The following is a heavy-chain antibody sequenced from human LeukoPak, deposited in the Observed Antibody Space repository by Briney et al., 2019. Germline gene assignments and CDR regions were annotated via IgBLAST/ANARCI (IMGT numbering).Heavy chain of an antibody. CDR2: INPNSGGT. V-gene: IGHV1-2*02. CDR3: ARQDYPSYAFDI. J-gene: IGHJ3*02. CDR1: VYTFTGYY. Sequence: ASVKVSCKASVYTFTGYYMHWVRQAPGQGLEWMGWINPNSGGTNYAQKFQGRVTMTRDTSISAAYMELSRLRSDDTAVYYCARQDYPSYAFDIWGQGTMVTVSS. D-gene: IGHD3-16*01.